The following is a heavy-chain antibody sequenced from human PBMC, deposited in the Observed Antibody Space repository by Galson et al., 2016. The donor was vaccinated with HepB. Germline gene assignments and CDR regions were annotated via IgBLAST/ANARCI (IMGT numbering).Heavy chain of an antibody. J-gene: IGHJ6*02. CDR2: VSTTETT. Sequence: SETLSLTCIVSGGSVSRYYWGWIRQPAGKGLEWIGRVSTTETTNYNPSLKRRVTLSVDTPKNQFSLDLRSVTAADTAVYFCARDGTDGMDAWGQGTTVTVSS. D-gene: IGHD1-26*01. CDR1: GGSVSRYY. V-gene: IGHV4-4*07. CDR3: ARDGTDGMDA.